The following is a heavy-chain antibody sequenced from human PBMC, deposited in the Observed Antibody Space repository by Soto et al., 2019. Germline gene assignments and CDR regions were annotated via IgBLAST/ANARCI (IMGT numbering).Heavy chain of an antibody. V-gene: IGHV2-26*01. CDR3: ARILHPYHYDSSGYFLDFDY. CDR1: GFSLSNARMG. CDR2: IFSNDEK. D-gene: IGHD3-22*01. J-gene: IGHJ4*02. Sequence: SGPTLVNPTETLTLTCTVSGFSLSNARMGVSWIRQPPGKALEWLAHIFSNDEKSYSTSLKSRLTISKDTSKSQVVLTMTNMDPVDTATYYCARILHPYHYDSSGYFLDFDYWGQGTLVTAPQ.